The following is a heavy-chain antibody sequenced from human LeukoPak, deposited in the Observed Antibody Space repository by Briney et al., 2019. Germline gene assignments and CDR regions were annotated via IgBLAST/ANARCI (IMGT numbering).Heavy chain of an antibody. CDR1: GFTFSSYT. Sequence: PGGSLRLSCAASGFTFSSYTMNWVRQAPGMGLEWVSSISRSSSYIYYAESMKSRFTISRDNAKNSLYLQMNSLRAEDTAVYYCARGGPHDYSDYCFDYWGQGILVTVSP. V-gene: IGHV3-21*01. CDR3: ARGGPHDYSDYCFDY. J-gene: IGHJ4*02. CDR2: ISRSSSYI. D-gene: IGHD4-11*01.